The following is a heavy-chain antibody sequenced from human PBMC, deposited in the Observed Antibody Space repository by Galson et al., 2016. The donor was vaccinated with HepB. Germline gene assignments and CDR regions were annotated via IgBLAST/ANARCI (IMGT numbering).Heavy chain of an antibody. J-gene: IGHJ5*02. V-gene: IGHV4-30-2*01. CDR1: GGSISSGDYS. CDR2: IYLTETT. CDR3: ARANWGSIDL. D-gene: IGHD7-27*01. Sequence: LSLTCAVSGGSISSGDYSWSWIRQPPGKGLEWIGHIYLTETTYYNPSLKSRVAISIDRSKNQLSLRLSSVTAADTAVYYCARANWGSIDLWGQGTQVTVSS.